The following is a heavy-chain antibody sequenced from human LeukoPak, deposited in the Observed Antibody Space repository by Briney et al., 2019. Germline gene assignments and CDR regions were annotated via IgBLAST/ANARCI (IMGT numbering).Heavy chain of an antibody. V-gene: IGHV4-59*08. Sequence: SETLSLTCSVSGGSIGSYYWSWIRQPPGKGLEWIGYIYYTGSTNYNPSLKSRVTISLDTSKNQFSLKLSSVTAADTAVYYCARRGISEVYFDYWGQGTLVTVSS. CDR3: ARRGISEVYFDY. D-gene: IGHD3-16*01. CDR1: GGSIGSYY. CDR2: IYYTGST. J-gene: IGHJ4*02.